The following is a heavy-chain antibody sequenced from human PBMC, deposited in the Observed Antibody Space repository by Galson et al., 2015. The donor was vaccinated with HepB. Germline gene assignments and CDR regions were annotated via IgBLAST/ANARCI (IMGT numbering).Heavy chain of an antibody. J-gene: IGHJ5*02. D-gene: IGHD3-3*01. V-gene: IGHV5-51*01. CDR2: IYPGDSDT. CDR1: GYSFTSYW. CDR3: ARRVESITIFGVVRWFDP. Sequence: QSGAEVKKPGESLKISCKGSGYSFTSYWIGWVRQMPGKGLEWMGIIYPGDSDTRYSPSFQGQVTISADKSISTAYLQWSSLKASDTAMYYCARRVESITIFGVVRWFDPWGQGTLVTVSS.